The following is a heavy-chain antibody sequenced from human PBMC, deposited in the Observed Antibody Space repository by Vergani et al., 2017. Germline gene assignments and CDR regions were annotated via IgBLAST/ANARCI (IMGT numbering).Heavy chain of an antibody. J-gene: IGHJ3*02. CDR3: ARPQTPVTTRESDSFVI. CDR2: ISGSGGST. Sequence: EVQLLESGGGLVQPGGSLRLSCAASGFTFSSYAMSWVRQAPGKGLEWVSAISGSGGSTYYADSVKGRFTISRANSKTTLYLQMTSLRAEDTAVYYCARPQTPVTTRESDSFVIWGQGTMVTVSS. CDR1: GFTFSSYA. D-gene: IGHD4-17*01. V-gene: IGHV3-23*01.